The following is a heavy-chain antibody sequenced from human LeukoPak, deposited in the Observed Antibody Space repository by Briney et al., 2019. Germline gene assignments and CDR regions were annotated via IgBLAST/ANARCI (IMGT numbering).Heavy chain of an antibody. Sequence: GGSLRRSCAASGFTFSSYEMDWVRQAPGKGLEWVSYISSSGSTIYYADSVKVRFTISRDNAKNSLYLQMNSLRAEDTAVYYCARDLTDSSSWSFDYWGQGTLVTVSS. D-gene: IGHD6-13*01. CDR3: ARDLTDSSSWSFDY. CDR1: GFTFSSYE. J-gene: IGHJ4*02. CDR2: ISSSGSTI. V-gene: IGHV3-48*03.